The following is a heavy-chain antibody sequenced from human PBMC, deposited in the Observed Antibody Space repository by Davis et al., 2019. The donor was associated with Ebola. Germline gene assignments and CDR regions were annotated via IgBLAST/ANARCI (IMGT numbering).Heavy chain of an antibody. V-gene: IGHV3-9*01. CDR3: ARDKRDYGEVDY. CDR1: GFIFNNYA. CDR2: ISWNSGSI. Sequence: SLKISCAASGFIFNNYAMSWVRQAPGKGLEWVSGISWNSGSIGYADSVKGRFTISRDNAKNSLYLQMNSLRDEDTAVYYCARDKRDYGEVDYWGQGTLVTVSS. J-gene: IGHJ4*02. D-gene: IGHD4-17*01.